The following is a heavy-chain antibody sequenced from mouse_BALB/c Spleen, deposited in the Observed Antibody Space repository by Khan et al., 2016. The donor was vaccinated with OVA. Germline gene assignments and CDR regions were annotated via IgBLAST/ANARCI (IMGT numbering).Heavy chain of an antibody. V-gene: IGHV9-1*02. J-gene: IGHJ1*01. CDR3: ASWASYCYVDV. CDR2: INTYPGEP. CDR1: GYTFTNDG. Sequence: QIQLVQSGPELKKPGETVKISCKASGYTFTNDGMNWVKQAPGKGLKWMGWINTYPGEPTYTDDFKGRLAFSLATSASTAYLQIHNLKNEDMATSCCASWASYCYVDVGGAGTTVTVSS.